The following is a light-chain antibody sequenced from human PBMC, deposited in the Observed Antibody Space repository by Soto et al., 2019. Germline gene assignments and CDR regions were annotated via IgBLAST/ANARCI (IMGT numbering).Light chain of an antibody. J-gene: IGKJ5*01. CDR1: QGISSW. V-gene: IGKV1-12*01. CDR2: ASS. Sequence: DIPMTQSPSSVSASVGDRVTITCRASQGISSWLSWYQQKPGKAPKLLISASSSLQGGVPARFSGNGSGTDFTLTISSLQPEDFATYYCQQANSFPITFGQGTRLEIK. CDR3: QQANSFPIT.